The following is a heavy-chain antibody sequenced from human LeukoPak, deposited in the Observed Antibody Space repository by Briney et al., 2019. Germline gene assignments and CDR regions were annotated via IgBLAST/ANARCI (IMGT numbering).Heavy chain of an antibody. V-gene: IGHV3-23*01. CDR1: GFTFSSYA. Sequence: PGGSLRLSCAASGFTFSSYAMSWVRQAPGKGLEWVSAISGSGGSTYYADSVKGRFTISRDNSKNTLYLQMNSLRAEDTAVYYCAKEGGITMIVTRGYFDYWGQGTLVTVSS. CDR3: AKEGGITMIVTRGYFDY. D-gene: IGHD3-22*01. J-gene: IGHJ4*02. CDR2: ISGSGGST.